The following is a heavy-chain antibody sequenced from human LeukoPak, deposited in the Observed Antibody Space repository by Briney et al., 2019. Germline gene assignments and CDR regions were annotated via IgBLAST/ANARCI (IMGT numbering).Heavy chain of an antibody. V-gene: IGHV3-21*01. Sequence: GGPLRLSCAASGFTFRSYNMNWVRQAPGKGLEWVSSISTSSSYIYYADSVKGRFTISRDNAKNSLYLQMNSLRAEDTAVYYCARDEMATSYPYYYHGMDVWGQGTTVTVSS. D-gene: IGHD5-24*01. CDR1: GFTFRSYN. J-gene: IGHJ6*02. CDR2: ISTSSSYI. CDR3: ARDEMATSYPYYYHGMDV.